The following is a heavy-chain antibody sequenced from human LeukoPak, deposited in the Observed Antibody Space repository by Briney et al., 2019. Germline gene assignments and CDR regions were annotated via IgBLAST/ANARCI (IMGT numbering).Heavy chain of an antibody. CDR3: AIVRFGGIGIYDAFDS. V-gene: IGHV4-61*02. Sequence: SETLSLTCTASGGSISSGSYHWSWIRQPAGMGLEWIGRIYTSGSTNYNPSLKIRITISYTSKNQFFLKLNSVTAADTALYYCAIVRFGGIGIYDAFDSWGQETMVTVSS. J-gene: IGHJ3*02. D-gene: IGHD3-10*01. CDR2: IYTSGST. CDR1: GGSISSGSYH.